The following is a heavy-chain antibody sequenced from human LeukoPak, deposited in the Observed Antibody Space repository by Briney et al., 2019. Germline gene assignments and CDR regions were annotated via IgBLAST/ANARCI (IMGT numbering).Heavy chain of an antibody. D-gene: IGHD6-19*01. J-gene: IGHJ4*02. Sequence: GGSLRLSCAASGFTFSTYWMSWVRQAPGKGLEWVANMNQDGSEKFYVDSVKGRFTISRDNAKHSLYLQVNILRAEDTAVYYCARAGSARSRDYWGQGTLVIVSS. CDR2: MNQDGSEK. V-gene: IGHV3-7*05. CDR3: ARAGSARSRDY. CDR1: GFTFSTYW.